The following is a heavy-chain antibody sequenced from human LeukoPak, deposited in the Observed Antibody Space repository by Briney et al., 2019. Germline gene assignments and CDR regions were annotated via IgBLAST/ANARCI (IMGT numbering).Heavy chain of an antibody. V-gene: IGHV4-31*03. Sequence: SETLSLTCTVSGGSISSGGYYWSWLRQHPGKGLEWIGYIYYSGSTYYNPSLKSRVTISVDTSKNQFSLKLSSVTAADTAVYYCAREGAYCGGDCYYYYGMDVWGQGTTVTVSS. CDR1: GGSISSGGYY. CDR3: AREGAYCGGDCYYYYGMDV. J-gene: IGHJ6*02. CDR2: IYYSGST. D-gene: IGHD2-21*02.